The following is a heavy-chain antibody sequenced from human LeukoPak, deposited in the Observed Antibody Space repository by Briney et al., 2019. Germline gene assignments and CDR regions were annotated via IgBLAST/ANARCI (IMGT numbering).Heavy chain of an antibody. D-gene: IGHD3-10*01. CDR2: IYYTGST. Sequence: SETLSLTCTVSGGSISSYYWSWIRQPPGKGLEWIGCIYYTGSTNYNPSLKSRVTISVDTSKNQFSLKLSSVTAADTAVYYCARDVLRFGELFTPDWGQGTLVTVSS. CDR1: GGSISSYY. V-gene: IGHV4-59*01. J-gene: IGHJ4*02. CDR3: ARDVLRFGELFTPD.